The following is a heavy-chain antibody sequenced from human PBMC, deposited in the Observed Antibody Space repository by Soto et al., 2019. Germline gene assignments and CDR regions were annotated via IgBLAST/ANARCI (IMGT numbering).Heavy chain of an antibody. J-gene: IGHJ4*02. V-gene: IGHV2-70*04. D-gene: IGHD2-21*01. Sequence: SGPTLVYPTQTLTLTCTFSGFSLSTPGMRVSWIRQPPGKALEWLARIDWDDDTFYSPSLKTRLTISKDTSKNQVVLTVANMDPTDTAIYYCARVWIADSSDYWSQGALVTVSS. CDR3: ARVWIADSSDY. CDR2: IDWDDDT. CDR1: GFSLSTPGMR.